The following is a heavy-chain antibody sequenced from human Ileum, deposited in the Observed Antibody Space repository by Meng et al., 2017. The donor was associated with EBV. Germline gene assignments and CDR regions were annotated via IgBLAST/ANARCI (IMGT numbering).Heavy chain of an antibody. J-gene: IGHJ4*02. V-gene: IGHV4-4*02. CDR3: ASSDYYRSDY. CDR2: IYHRGST. CDR1: GASLNNNNW. Sequence: VQLQESGPGLVQPSGTLSLPCTVSGASLNNNNWWSWVRQPPGKGLEWIGEIYHRGSTNYNPSLKSRVTISMDKSTNLFSLKVTSVTAADTAVYYCASSDYYRSDYWGQGTLVTVSS. D-gene: IGHD3-22*01.